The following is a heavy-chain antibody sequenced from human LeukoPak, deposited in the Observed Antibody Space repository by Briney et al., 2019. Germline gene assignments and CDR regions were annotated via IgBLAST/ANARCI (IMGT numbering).Heavy chain of an antibody. CDR3: ARHRGEYYYDSSGCDY. V-gene: IGHV1-69*04. D-gene: IGHD3-22*01. CDR1: GGTFSSYA. CDR2: IIPILGIA. Sequence: SVKVSCKASGGTFSSYAISWVRQAPGQGLEWMGRIIPILGIANYAQKFQGRVTITADKSTSTAYMELSSLRSEDTAVYYCARHRGEYYYDSSGCDYWGQGTLVTVSS. J-gene: IGHJ4*02.